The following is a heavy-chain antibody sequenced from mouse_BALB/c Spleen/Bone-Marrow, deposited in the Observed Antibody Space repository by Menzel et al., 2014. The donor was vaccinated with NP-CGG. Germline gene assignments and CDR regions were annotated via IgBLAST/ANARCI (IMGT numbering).Heavy chain of an antibody. CDR2: IYPGDGNT. CDR1: GYAFSSSW. V-gene: IGHV1-82*01. J-gene: IGHJ2*01. CDR3: ARRGGNPSFDS. Sequence: QVQLQQSGPELVKPGASVKISCKASGYAFSSSWMNWVKQRPGQGLEWIGRIYPGDGNTNYNGKFKGKATLTADKSSSTAYMQLSSLTSVDSAVYFCARRGGNPSFDSWGQGTTLTDSS. D-gene: IGHD2-1*01.